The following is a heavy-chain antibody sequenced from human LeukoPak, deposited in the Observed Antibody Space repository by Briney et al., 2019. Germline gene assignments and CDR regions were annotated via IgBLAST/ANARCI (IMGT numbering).Heavy chain of an antibody. CDR2: IYYSGST. CDR3: ARAPPMVRGVINAQFDP. V-gene: IGHV4-59*12. Sequence: SETLSLTCTVSGGSINSYYWSWIRQPPGKGLEWIGYIYYSGSTNYNPSLKSRVTISRDRSKNQFSLKLSSVTAADTAVYYCARAPPMVRGVINAQFDPWGQGTLVTVSS. CDR1: GGSINSYY. J-gene: IGHJ5*02. D-gene: IGHD3-10*01.